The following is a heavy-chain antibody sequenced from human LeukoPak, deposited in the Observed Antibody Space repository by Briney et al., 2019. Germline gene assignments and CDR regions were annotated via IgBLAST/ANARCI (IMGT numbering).Heavy chain of an antibody. J-gene: IGHJ4*02. CDR2: INPNSGGT. CDR1: GYTFTGYY. V-gene: IGHV1-2*02. D-gene: IGHD3-16*01. Sequence: ASVKVSCKASGYTFTGYYMHWVRQAPGQGLEWMGWINPNSGGTNYAQKFQGRVTMTRDTSIGTAYMELSRLRSDDTAVYYGASLGSMITFGGVITLLDYWGQGTLVTVSS. CDR3: ASLGSMITFGGVITLLDY.